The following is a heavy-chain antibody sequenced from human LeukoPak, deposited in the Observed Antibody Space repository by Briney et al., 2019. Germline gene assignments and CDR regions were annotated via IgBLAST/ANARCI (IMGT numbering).Heavy chain of an antibody. V-gene: IGHV1-3*01. CDR3: ARDWEDRYCSSTSCYNGDY. CDR1: GYTFTSYA. D-gene: IGHD2-2*02. CDR2: INAGNGNT. J-gene: IGHJ4*02. Sequence: ASVKVSCKASGYTFTSYAMHWVRQAPGERLEWMGWINAGNGNTEYSQKFQGRVTITRDTSASTVYMELSSLRSEDTAVYYCARDWEDRYCSSTSCYNGDYWGQGTLVTVSS.